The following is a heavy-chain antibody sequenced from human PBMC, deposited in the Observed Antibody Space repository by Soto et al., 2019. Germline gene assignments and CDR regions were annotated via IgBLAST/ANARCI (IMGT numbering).Heavy chain of an antibody. CDR1: GFTFSSYH. Sequence: GVSLRLSCAASGFTFSSYHMDWVRQAPGKGLEWVSYISSASSAIYYADSVKGRFTISRDNAKNSLLLQMNSLRAEDTAVYYCANRDTSMVNGYYYGMDVWCQGTSVTVS. D-gene: IGHD5-18*01. V-gene: IGHV3-48*04. CDR3: ANRDTSMVNGYYYGMDV. CDR2: ISSASSAI. J-gene: IGHJ6*02.